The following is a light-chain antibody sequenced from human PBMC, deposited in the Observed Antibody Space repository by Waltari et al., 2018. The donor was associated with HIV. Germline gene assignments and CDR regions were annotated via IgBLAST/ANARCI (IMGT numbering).Light chain of an antibody. CDR3: QVWDFTTDHVV. V-gene: IGLV3-21*03. CDR2: DDA. J-gene: IGLJ3*02. Sequence: SYILTQSPSVSVAPGKTATISCGGDNVGSKSLHWYQQKPGQAPLLVIYDDAARPSGIPARFSGSNSGNTATLTITRVEVGDEADYYCQVWDFTTDHVVFGGGTKLTVL. CDR1: NVGSKS.